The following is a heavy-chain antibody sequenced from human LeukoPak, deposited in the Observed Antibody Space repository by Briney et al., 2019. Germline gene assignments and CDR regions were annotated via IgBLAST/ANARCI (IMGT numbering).Heavy chain of an antibody. J-gene: IGHJ3*02. CDR2: ISSDSSTI. V-gene: IGHV3-48*01. CDR3: ARDLSSRGYTYGTPAFTFDI. D-gene: IGHD5-18*01. CDR1: GFTVSSNF. Sequence: GGSLRLSCAASGFTVSSNFMSWVRQAPGKGLEWVSYISSDSSTIYYADSLKGRFTISRDNAKNSLSLLMNSLRAEDTAVYYCARDLSSRGYTYGTPAFTFDIWGQGTMVTVSS.